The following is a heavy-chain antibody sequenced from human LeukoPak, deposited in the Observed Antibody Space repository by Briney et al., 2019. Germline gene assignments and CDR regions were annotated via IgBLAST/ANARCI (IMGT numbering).Heavy chain of an antibody. CDR1: GGSISGSSYY. V-gene: IGHV4-39*07. CDR2: INHSGST. Sequence: SETLSLTCTVSGGSISGSSYYWGWIRQPPGKGLEWIGEINHSGSTNYNPSLKSRVTISVDTSKNQFSLKLSSVTAADTAVYYCARDVIWFYYGSEYYFDYWGQGTLVTVSS. D-gene: IGHD3-10*01. CDR3: ARDVIWFYYGSEYYFDY. J-gene: IGHJ4*02.